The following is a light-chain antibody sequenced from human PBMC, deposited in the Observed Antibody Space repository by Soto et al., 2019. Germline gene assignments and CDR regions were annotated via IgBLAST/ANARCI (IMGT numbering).Light chain of an antibody. CDR2: HAS. V-gene: IGKV3-15*01. Sequence: EIVLTQSPATLSLSPGERVTLSCRASQTIYSNVAWYQQRPGQSPRLLIYHASSRATGIPARFSGSGSGTEFTLTINSLQSEDFAVYYCQQYQNLWTFGQGTKVDIK. CDR1: QTIYSN. CDR3: QQYQNLWT. J-gene: IGKJ1*01.